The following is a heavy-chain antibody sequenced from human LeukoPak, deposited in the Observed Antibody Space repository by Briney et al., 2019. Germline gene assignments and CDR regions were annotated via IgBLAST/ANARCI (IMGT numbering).Heavy chain of an antibody. V-gene: IGHV1-24*01. Sequence: ASVTVSCTVSGYTLTELSMHWVRQAPGKGLEWMGGFDPEDGETIYAQKFQGRVTMTEDTSTDTAYMELSSLRSEDTAVYYCATAMRGWYYFDYWGQGTLVTVSS. CDR1: GYTLTELS. D-gene: IGHD6-19*01. CDR2: FDPEDGET. J-gene: IGHJ4*02. CDR3: ATAMRGWYYFDY.